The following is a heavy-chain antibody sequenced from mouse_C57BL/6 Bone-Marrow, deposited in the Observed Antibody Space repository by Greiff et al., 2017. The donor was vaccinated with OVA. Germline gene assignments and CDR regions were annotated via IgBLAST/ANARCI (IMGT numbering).Heavy chain of an antibody. CDR3: AIIYYYGSPWFAY. J-gene: IGHJ3*01. CDR2: ISDGGSYT. D-gene: IGHD1-1*01. Sequence: EVQRVESGGGLVKPGGSLKLSCAASGFTFSSYAMSWVRQTPEKRLAWVATISDGGSYTYYPDNVKGRFTISRDNAKNNLYLQMSHLKSEDTAMYYCAIIYYYGSPWFAYWGQGTLVTVSA. V-gene: IGHV5-4*01. CDR1: GFTFSSYA.